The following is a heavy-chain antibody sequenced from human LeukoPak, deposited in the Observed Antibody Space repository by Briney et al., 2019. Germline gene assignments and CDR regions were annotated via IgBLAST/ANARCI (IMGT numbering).Heavy chain of an antibody. V-gene: IGHV4-4*07. J-gene: IGHJ6*03. CDR1: GGSISSYY. Sequence: SETLSLTCTVSGGSISSYYWSWIRQPAGKGLEWIGRIYTSGSTNYNPSLKSRVTMSVDTSKNQFSLKLSSVTAADTAVYYCARDIDILTGRYYHMDVWGKGTTVTVSS. D-gene: IGHD3-9*01. CDR2: IYTSGST. CDR3: ARDIDILTGRYYHMDV.